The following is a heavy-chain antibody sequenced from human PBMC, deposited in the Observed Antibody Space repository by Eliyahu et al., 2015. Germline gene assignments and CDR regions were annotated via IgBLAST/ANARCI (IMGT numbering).Heavy chain of an antibody. CDR1: GXXXPSNSAA. Sequence: QVQLQQSGPGLVKPSQTLXLTCXXSGXXXPSNSAAWNWXRQSPSRGLEWLGRTYYRSKWYNDYAVSVKSRITINPDTSKNQFSLQLNSVTPEDTAVYYCARGEGPYNWFDPWGQGTLVTVSS. J-gene: IGHJ5*02. V-gene: IGHV6-1*01. CDR3: ARGEGPYNWFDP. CDR2: TYYRSKWYN.